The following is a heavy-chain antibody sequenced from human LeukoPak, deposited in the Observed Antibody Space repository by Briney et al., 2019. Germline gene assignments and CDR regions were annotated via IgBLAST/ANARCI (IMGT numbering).Heavy chain of an antibody. Sequence: GGSLRLSCLASGFTFSSYAMHWVRQAPGNGLEWVAVISYDGSNKYYADSVKGRFTISRDNSKNTVYLQMNSLRAEDTAVYYCARGYVVAAGANWFDPWGQGTLVTVSS. CDR3: ARGYVVAAGANWFDP. V-gene: IGHV3-30*04. D-gene: IGHD2-15*01. J-gene: IGHJ5*02. CDR1: GFTFSSYA. CDR2: ISYDGSNK.